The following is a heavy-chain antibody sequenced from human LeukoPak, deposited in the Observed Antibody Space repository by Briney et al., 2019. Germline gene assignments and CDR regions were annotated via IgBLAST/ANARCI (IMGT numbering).Heavy chain of an antibody. CDR2: IWDDGSNT. Sequence: QPGGSLRLSCAASGFTLSTYGMHWVHQAPGKGLEWVAVIWDDGSNTFYVDSVKGRFTISRDNSKNTLFLHMNSLRAEDTAIYFCARDRYSGINNDLFDYWGQGTLVTVSS. J-gene: IGHJ4*02. D-gene: IGHD1-26*01. V-gene: IGHV3-33*01. CDR1: GFTLSTYG. CDR3: ARDRYSGINNDLFDY.